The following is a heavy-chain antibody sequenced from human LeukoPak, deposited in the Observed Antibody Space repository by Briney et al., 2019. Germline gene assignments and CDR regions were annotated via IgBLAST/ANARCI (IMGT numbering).Heavy chain of an antibody. Sequence: SETLSLTCGVYGGSFSGYYWTWIRQPPGKGLEWIGEINHSGGTNYIPSLKSRVTVSLDTSKNQFSLKPTSVTAADTAVYYCAGGATPGVFWGQGTLVTVSS. J-gene: IGHJ4*02. CDR3: AGGATPGVF. V-gene: IGHV4-34*01. CDR2: INHSGGT. CDR1: GGSFSGYY. D-gene: IGHD3-10*01.